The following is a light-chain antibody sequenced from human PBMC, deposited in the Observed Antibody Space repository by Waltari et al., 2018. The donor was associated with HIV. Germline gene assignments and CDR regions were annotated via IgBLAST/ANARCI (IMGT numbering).Light chain of an antibody. CDR1: TSAVGVYTY. J-gene: IGLJ2*01. CDR2: DVS. V-gene: IGLV2-11*01. CDR3: CSYAGSYTYVV. Sequence: QSALTQPRSVSGSPGQSVTIPCTGTTSAVGVYTYVYWYQQHPGKAPNLLIYDVSKRPSGVPDRFSGSKSGNTASLTISGLQAEDEADYYCCSYAGSYTYVVFGGGTKLTVL.